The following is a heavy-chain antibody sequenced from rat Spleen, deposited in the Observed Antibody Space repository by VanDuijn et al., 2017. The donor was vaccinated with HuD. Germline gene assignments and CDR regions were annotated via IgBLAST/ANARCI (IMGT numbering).Heavy chain of an antibody. CDR3: APLHTMEGWFAY. D-gene: IGHD1-9*01. CDR2: IKAKSNNYAT. J-gene: IGHJ3*01. CDR1: GFTLSTAW. V-gene: IGHV6-6*01. Sequence: EVQVLESGGGLVQPGNSLKLSCATSGFTLSTAWMYWYRQFPEKRLEWVARIKAKSNNYATDYTESVKGRFTISIDDSKSSIYLQMNNLKEEDTAIYYCAPLHTMEGWFAYWGQGTLVTVSS.